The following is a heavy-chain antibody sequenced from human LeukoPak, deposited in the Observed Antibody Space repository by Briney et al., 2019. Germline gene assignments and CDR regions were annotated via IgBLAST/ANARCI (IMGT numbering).Heavy chain of an antibody. CDR2: IYYSGST. Sequence: SETLSLTCTVSGDSITSYYWTWIRQPPGKGLEWIGYIYYSGSTNYNPSLKSRITISVDTSKNQFSLRLSSVTAADTAVYYCARKQGDYWGQGTLVTVSS. CDR3: ARKQGDY. V-gene: IGHV4-59*01. CDR1: GDSITSYY. D-gene: IGHD1/OR15-1a*01. J-gene: IGHJ4*02.